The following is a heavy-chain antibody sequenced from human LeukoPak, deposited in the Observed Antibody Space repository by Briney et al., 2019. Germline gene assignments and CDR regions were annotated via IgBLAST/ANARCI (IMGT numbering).Heavy chain of an antibody. D-gene: IGHD3-3*01. J-gene: IGHJ6*03. CDR2: IYNSGST. Sequence: SETLSLTCTVSGYSISSGYYWGWIRQPPGKGLEWIGNIYNSGSTYYNPSLKSRVTISVDTSKNQFSLKLSSVTAADTAVYYCATRLSYDFWSGYYLHDYYYYMDVWGKGTTVTVSS. CDR3: ATRLSYDFWSGYYLHDYYYYMDV. V-gene: IGHV4-38-2*02. CDR1: GYSISSGYY.